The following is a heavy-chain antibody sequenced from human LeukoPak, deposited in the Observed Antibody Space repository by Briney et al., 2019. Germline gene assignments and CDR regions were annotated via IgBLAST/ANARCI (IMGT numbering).Heavy chain of an antibody. J-gene: IGHJ4*02. CDR1: GFTFSSYA. Sequence: GGSLRLSCAASGFTFSSYAMSWVRQAPGKGLEWVSRISGSGDSTYYADSVKGRFTISRDNSVNTLYLQMNSLRAEDTAVYYCAKSSPMTMVRGANDYWGQGTLVTVSS. CDR2: ISGSGDST. V-gene: IGHV3-23*01. D-gene: IGHD3-10*01. CDR3: AKSSPMTMVRGANDY.